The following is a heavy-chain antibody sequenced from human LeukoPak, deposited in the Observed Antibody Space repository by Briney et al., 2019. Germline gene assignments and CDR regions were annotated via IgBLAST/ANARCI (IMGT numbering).Heavy chain of an antibody. CDR3: ARDLGQYYDTSDNWFEP. Sequence: AASLRLSCAASGFTFSNYWMHWVRQAPGKRLVWVSRINSDGINTSYADSVKGRFTISKDNHKNTLTRQMNSPRCANTAAYYCARDLGQYYDTSDNWFEPWGQGTLVTVSS. V-gene: IGHV3-74*01. CDR2: INSDGINT. CDR1: GFTFSNYW. J-gene: IGHJ5*02. D-gene: IGHD3-22*01.